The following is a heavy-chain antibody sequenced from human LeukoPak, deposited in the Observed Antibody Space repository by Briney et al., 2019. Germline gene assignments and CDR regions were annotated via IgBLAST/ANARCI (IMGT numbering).Heavy chain of an antibody. CDR2: IYYSGST. CDR1: GGSISSYY. Sequence: SETLSLTCTVSGGSISSYYWSWIRQPPGKGLEWFGYIYYSGSTNYNPSLKSRVTISVDTSKNQFSLKLSSVTAADTAVYYCARHDFGFGEFPSLDYWGQGTLVTVPS. J-gene: IGHJ4*02. D-gene: IGHD3-10*01. CDR3: ARHDFGFGEFPSLDY. V-gene: IGHV4-59*08.